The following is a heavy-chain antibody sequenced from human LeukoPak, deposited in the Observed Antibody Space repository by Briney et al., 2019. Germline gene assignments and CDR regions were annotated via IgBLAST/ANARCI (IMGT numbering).Heavy chain of an antibody. CDR1: GGSISSYY. CDR3: ARLKMDRTGYSYGRYYYYGMDV. Sequence: PSETLSLSCTVSGGSISSYYWSWIRQPPGQGLEWIGYIYYSGSTNYNPSLKSRVTISVDTSKNQFSLKLSSVTAADTAVYYCARLKMDRTGYSYGRYYYYGMDVWGQGTTVTVSS. V-gene: IGHV4-59*08. J-gene: IGHJ6*02. CDR2: IYYSGST. D-gene: IGHD5-18*01.